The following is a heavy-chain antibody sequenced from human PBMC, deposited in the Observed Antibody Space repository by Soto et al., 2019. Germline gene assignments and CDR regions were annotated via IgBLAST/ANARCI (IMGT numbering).Heavy chain of an antibody. CDR2: IIPIFGTA. CDR1: GGTFSSYA. J-gene: IGHJ4*02. D-gene: IGHD5-12*01. V-gene: IGHV1-69*13. CDR3: ARGYSGYDLFPDY. Sequence: SVKVSCKASGGTFSSYAISWVRQAPGQGLEWMGGIIPIFGTANYAQKFQGRVTITADESTSTAYMELSSLRSEDTAVYYCARGYSGYDLFPDYWGQGTLVTVSS.